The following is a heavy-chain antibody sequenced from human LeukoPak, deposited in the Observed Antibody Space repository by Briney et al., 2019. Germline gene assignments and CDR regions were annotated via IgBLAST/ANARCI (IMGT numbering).Heavy chain of an antibody. J-gene: IGHJ5*02. D-gene: IGHD6-19*01. V-gene: IGHV1-69*13. Sequence: SVTVSCTASGGTFSSYAISWVRQAPGQGLEWMGGIIPIFGTANYAQKFQGRVTITADESTSTAYMELSSLRSEDTAVYYCARDFRLAVAKNWFDPWGQGTLVTVSS. CDR2: IIPIFGTA. CDR1: GGTFSSYA. CDR3: ARDFRLAVAKNWFDP.